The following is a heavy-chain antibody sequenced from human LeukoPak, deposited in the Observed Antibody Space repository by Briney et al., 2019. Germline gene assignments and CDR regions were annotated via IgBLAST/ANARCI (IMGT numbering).Heavy chain of an antibody. CDR2: ITPIFGTA. Sequence: SVKVSCKASGGTFSSYAISWVRQAPGQGLEWMGRITPIFGTANYAQKFQGRVTITTDESTSTAYMELSSLRSEDTAVYYCARDSGYSSSWYPKMAYYFDYWGQGTLVTVSS. V-gene: IGHV1-69*05. J-gene: IGHJ4*02. D-gene: IGHD6-13*01. CDR1: GGTFSSYA. CDR3: ARDSGYSSSWYPKMAYYFDY.